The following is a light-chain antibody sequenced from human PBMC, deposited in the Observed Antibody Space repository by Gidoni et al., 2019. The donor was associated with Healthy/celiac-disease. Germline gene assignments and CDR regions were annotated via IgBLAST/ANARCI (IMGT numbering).Light chain of an antibody. J-gene: IGLJ1*01. Sequence: QSALTQPASVSGSPGQSITISCTGTSSDVGGYNYVSWYQQHPGKAPKPMIYEVSNRPSGVSNRFSGSKSGNTASLTISGLQAEDEADYYCSSYTSSSTSPYVFGTGTKVTVL. CDR3: SSYTSSSTSPYV. V-gene: IGLV2-14*01. CDR1: SSDVGGYNY. CDR2: EVS.